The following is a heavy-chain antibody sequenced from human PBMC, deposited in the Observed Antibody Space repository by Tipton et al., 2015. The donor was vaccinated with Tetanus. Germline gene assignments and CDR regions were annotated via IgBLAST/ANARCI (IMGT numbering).Heavy chain of an antibody. CDR1: GVSIKRSSFY. V-gene: IGHV4-39*01. CDR2: INYSGTP. CDR3: ARRPECRGGTCHWYVDL. Sequence: TLSLTCAVSGVSIKRSSFYWGWIRQAPGRGLEWIGSINYSGTPYYSPPLKNRATLSVDTSKNQLSLKITSVTADDTSVYYCARRPECRGGTCHWYVDLWGPGALVAFSS. D-gene: IGHD2-15*01. J-gene: IGHJ2*01.